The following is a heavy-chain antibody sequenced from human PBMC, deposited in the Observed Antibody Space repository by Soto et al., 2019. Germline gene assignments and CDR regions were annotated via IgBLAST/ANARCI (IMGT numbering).Heavy chain of an antibody. Sequence: QVQLVQSGAEVKKPGASVKVYCKASGYTFTSYAMHWVRQAPGQRLEWMGWINAGNGNTKYSQKFQGRVTITRDTSASTAYMELSSLRSEDTAVYSCAREPGYSYGYNWGQGALVTVSS. V-gene: IGHV1-3*01. CDR2: INAGNGNT. J-gene: IGHJ4*02. CDR3: AREPGYSYGYN. D-gene: IGHD5-18*01. CDR1: GYTFTSYA.